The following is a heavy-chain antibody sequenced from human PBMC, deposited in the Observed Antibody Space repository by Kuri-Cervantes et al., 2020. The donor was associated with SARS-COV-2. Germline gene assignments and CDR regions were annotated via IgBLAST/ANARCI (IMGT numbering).Heavy chain of an antibody. CDR2: ISSNGGST. CDR1: GFTFSSYA. CDR3: AKDRDTSGYYYYYMDV. Sequence: GGSLRLSCAASGFTFSSYAMHWVRQAPGKGLEYVSAISSNGGSTYYANSVKGRFAISRDNSKNTLYLQMGSLRAEDMAVYYCAKDRDTSGYYYYYMDVWGKGTTVTVSS. D-gene: IGHD3-22*01. J-gene: IGHJ6*03. V-gene: IGHV3-64*01.